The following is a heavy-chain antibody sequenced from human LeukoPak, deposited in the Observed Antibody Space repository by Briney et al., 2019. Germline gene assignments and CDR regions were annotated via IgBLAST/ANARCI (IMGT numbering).Heavy chain of an antibody. CDR3: ATDFNKGFDP. CDR2: ITGRSDKT. CDR1: GFNFNKYD. J-gene: IGHJ5*02. D-gene: IGHD1/OR15-1a*01. V-gene: IGHV3-21*01. Sequence: GGSLRLSCAASGFNFNKYDMTWARQAPGKGLEWVSTITGRSDKTYYTDSVKGRFTISRDNAKNSLYLQMDSLRVEDTAVYYCATDFNKGFDPWGQGTLVTVSS.